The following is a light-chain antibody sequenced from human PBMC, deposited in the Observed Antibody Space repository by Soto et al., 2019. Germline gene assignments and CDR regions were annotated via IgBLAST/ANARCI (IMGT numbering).Light chain of an antibody. V-gene: IGKV1-5*01. J-gene: IGKJ3*01. CDR1: QSISSW. CDR3: QQSYNNPFT. CDR2: DAS. Sequence: DIQMTQSPSTLSASVGDRVTITCRASQSISSWLAWYQQKPGKAPKLLIYDASSLEGGVPSRFSGSGSGTEFTLTISSLQPDDFATYYCQQSYNNPFTLGPGTKVDIK.